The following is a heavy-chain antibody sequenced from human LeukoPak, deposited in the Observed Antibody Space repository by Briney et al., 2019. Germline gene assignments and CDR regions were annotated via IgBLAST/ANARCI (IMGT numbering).Heavy chain of an antibody. D-gene: IGHD6-13*01. V-gene: IGHV5-51*01. J-gene: IGHJ5*02. CDR3: ARHPLYSSSSSNWFDP. Sequence: GESLKISCKGSGYSFTSYWIGWVRQMPGKGLEWMGIIYPGDSDTRYSPSFQGQVTISADKSISTAYLQWSSLKASDTAMYYCARHPLYSSSSSNWFDPWGQGTLVTVSS. CDR1: GYSFTSYW. CDR2: IYPGDSDT.